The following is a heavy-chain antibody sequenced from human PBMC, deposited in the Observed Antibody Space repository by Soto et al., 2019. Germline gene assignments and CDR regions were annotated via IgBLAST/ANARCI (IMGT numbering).Heavy chain of an antibody. CDR1: GFTFSSYA. CDR3: AKDNGPCGGDCYYYSYGMDV. D-gene: IGHD2-21*02. J-gene: IGHJ6*02. V-gene: IGHV3-23*01. Sequence: GGSLRLSCAASGFTFSSYAMSWVRQAPGKGLEWVSAISGSGGSTYYADSVKGRLTISRDNSKNTLYLQMNRLRAEDPAVYYCAKDNGPCGGDCYYYSYGMDVWGQGTTVTVSS. CDR2: ISGSGGST.